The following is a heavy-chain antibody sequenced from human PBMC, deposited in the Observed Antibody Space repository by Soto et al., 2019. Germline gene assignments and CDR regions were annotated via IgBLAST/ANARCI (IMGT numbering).Heavy chain of an antibody. J-gene: IGHJ4*02. Sequence: SVKVSCKASGGTFSSYAISWVRQAPGQGLEWMGGIIPIFGTANYAQKFQGRVTITADESTSTAYMELSSLRSEDTAVYYCARDFGSGWYGGGIDYWGQGTLVTVSS. D-gene: IGHD6-19*01. V-gene: IGHV1-69*13. CDR2: IIPIFGTA. CDR3: ARDFGSGWYGGGIDY. CDR1: GGTFSSYA.